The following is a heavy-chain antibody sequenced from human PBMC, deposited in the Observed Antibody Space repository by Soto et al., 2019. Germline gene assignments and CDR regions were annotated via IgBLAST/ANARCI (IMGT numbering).Heavy chain of an antibody. D-gene: IGHD2-2*01. CDR1: GGSFSGYY. CDR3: AREEVPQWFTRGYYGMDV. V-gene: IGHV4-34*01. J-gene: IGHJ6*02. Sequence: SETLSLTCAVHGGSFSGYYWTWIREPPGKGLEWIADINHSGSTNYNSSLKSRRTISVDPSKNQLSLKTRSVTAADTAVYYCAREEVPQWFTRGYYGMDVWGQANTVT. CDR2: INHSGST.